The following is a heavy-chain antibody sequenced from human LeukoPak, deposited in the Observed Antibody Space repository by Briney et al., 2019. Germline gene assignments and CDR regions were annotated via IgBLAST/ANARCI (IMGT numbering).Heavy chain of an antibody. J-gene: IGHJ4*02. CDR1: RFIFGSYG. CDR2: IRSDGSTE. Sequence: GGSLRLSCAASRFIFGSYGMHWVRQAPGKGLEWVAFIRSDGSTEYYADSVKGRFTISRDNSKNTLYLQMNSLRAEDTAVYYCAKDPGDGYNSLDYWGQGTLVTVSS. D-gene: IGHD5-24*01. V-gene: IGHV3-30*02. CDR3: AKDPGDGYNSLDY.